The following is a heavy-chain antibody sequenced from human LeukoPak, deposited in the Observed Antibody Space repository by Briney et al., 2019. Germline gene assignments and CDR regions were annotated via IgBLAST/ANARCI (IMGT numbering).Heavy chain of an antibody. CDR1: GASINSGAYY. J-gene: IGHJ4*02. CDR3: ARGWSGWYEVDYYFDY. V-gene: IGHV4-39*07. D-gene: IGHD6-19*01. Sequence: SETLSLTCTVSGASINSGAYYWGWIRQPPGKGLEWIGEINHSGSTNYNPSLKSRVTISVDTSKNQFSLKLSSVTAADTAVYYCARGWSGWYEVDYYFDYWGQGTLVTVSS. CDR2: INHSGST.